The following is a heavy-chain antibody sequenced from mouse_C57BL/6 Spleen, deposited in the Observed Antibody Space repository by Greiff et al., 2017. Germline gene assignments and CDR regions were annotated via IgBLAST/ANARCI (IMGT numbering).Heavy chain of an antibody. J-gene: IGHJ4*01. D-gene: IGHD2-4*01. CDR3: ARTDYDEGYAMDD. CDR2: INPGSGGT. V-gene: IGHV1-54*01. CDR1: GYAFTNYL. Sequence: VQLQESGAELVRPGTSVKVSCKASGYAFTNYLIEWVKQRPGQGLEWIGVINPGSGGTNYNEKFKGKATLTADKSSSTAYMQLSSLTSEDSAVYFCARTDYDEGYAMDDWGQGTSVTVSS.